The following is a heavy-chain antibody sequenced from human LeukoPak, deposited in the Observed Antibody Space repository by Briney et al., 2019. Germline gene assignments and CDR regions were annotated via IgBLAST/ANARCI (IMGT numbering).Heavy chain of an antibody. CDR3: ARVARGGSSWDFDY. CDR1: GGSISSYY. V-gene: IGHV4-4*07. CDR2: IYTSGST. J-gene: IGHJ4*02. D-gene: IGHD6-13*01. Sequence: SETLSLTCTASGGSISSYYWSWIRQPAGKGLEWIGRIYTSGSTNYNPSLKSRVTMSVDTSKNQFSLKLSSVTAADTAVYYCARVARGGSSWDFDYWGQGTLVTVSS.